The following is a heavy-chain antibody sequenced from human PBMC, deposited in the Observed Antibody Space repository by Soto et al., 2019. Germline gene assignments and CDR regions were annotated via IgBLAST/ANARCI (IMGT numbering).Heavy chain of an antibody. CDR3: ARDGGLGTKYFDY. J-gene: IGHJ4*02. CDR1: GFIFNNYW. Sequence: VGSLRLSCVASGFIFNNYWMHWVRQAPGKGLVWVSRINSDGSSTTYADSVKGRFTISRDNAKNTLYLQMNSLRAEDTAVYYCARDGGLGTKYFDYWGQGTLVTVSS. V-gene: IGHV3-74*01. CDR2: INSDGSST. D-gene: IGHD7-27*01.